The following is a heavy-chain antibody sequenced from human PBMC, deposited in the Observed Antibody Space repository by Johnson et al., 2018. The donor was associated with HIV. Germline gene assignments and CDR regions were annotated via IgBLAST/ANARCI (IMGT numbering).Heavy chain of an antibody. CDR3: ARACRDGYTCDAFDI. Sequence: QVQLVESGGGVVQPGSSLRLSCAASGFTFSDYYMSWLRQPPGERLEWVSYISSTGSTKYYADSVKGRFTISRDNSKNTLYLQRNSLRAEDTAVYYCARACRDGYTCDAFDIWGQGTMVTVSS. J-gene: IGHJ3*02. CDR1: GFTFSDYY. CDR2: ISSTGSTK. V-gene: IGHV3-11*04. D-gene: IGHD5-24*01.